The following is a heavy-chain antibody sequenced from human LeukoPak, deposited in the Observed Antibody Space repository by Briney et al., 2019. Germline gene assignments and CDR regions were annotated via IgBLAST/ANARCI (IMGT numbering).Heavy chain of an antibody. CDR2: INHSGST. CDR1: GGSFSGYY. Sequence: SEALSLTCAVYGGSFSGYYWSWIRQPPGKGLEWIGEINHSGSTNYNPSLKSRVTISVDTSKNQFSLKLSSVTAADTAVYYCARGIAVAGTLGYWGQGTLVTVSS. CDR3: ARGIAVAGTLGY. D-gene: IGHD6-19*01. V-gene: IGHV4-34*01. J-gene: IGHJ4*02.